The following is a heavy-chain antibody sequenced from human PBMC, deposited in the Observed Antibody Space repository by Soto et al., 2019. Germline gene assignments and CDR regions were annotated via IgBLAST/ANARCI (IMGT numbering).Heavy chain of an antibody. J-gene: IGHJ4*02. Sequence: PGGALRFSCAASTLIFSPYVMTWVRQAPHKGQERVSAISVGAGTTYYADSVKGRFTISRDNSKNTLYLQMNSLRADDTAVYYCAIYCGPADCYPGFDSWGQGALVTVSS. CDR3: AIYCGPADCYPGFDS. D-gene: IGHD2-21*01. CDR2: ISVGAGTT. CDR1: TLIFSPYV. V-gene: IGHV3-23*01.